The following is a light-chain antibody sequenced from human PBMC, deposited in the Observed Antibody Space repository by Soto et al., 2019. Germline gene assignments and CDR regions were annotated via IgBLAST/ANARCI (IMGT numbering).Light chain of an antibody. J-gene: IGKJ3*01. CDR1: QSVSSN. CDR2: GAS. V-gene: IGKV3-15*01. CDR3: QQYNNWSFT. Sequence: EIVMAQSPATLSVSPGERATLSCRASQSVSSNVAWYQQKPGQAPRLLIYGASTRATGTPARFGGSGSGTEFTLTISSLQSEDFAVYYCQQYNNWSFTFGPGTKVDIK.